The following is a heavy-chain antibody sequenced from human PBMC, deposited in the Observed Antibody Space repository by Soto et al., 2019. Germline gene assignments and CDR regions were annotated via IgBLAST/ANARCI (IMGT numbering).Heavy chain of an antibody. J-gene: IGHJ4*02. D-gene: IGHD6-13*01. Sequence: QVQLQVAGPGLVKPSETMSLTCTVSVDPISSYSWSWIRQPPGKGLEWIGNIHYNGNTKYSPSLKSRVTVSVDASKNLFSLQLISVSTADTAWYFWARHSNLGRWIQPLDSWGQGTLLTVSS. CDR3: ARHSNLGRWIQPLDS. CDR1: VDPISSYS. V-gene: IGHV4-59*01. CDR2: IHYNGNT.